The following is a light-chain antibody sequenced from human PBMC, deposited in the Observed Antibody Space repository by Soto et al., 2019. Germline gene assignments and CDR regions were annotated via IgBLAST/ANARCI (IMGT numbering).Light chain of an antibody. J-gene: IGKJ5*01. CDR2: AAS. CDR1: ETISTY. Sequence: DIQMTQSPSSLSASVGDRVAITCRTSETISTYVNWYQKKPGKAPKLLIYAASSLQSGVPSRFSGSGSGTDFTLTISSLQPEDFATYYCQQGHSNPITLGQGTRLEI. CDR3: QQGHSNPIT. V-gene: IGKV1-39*01.